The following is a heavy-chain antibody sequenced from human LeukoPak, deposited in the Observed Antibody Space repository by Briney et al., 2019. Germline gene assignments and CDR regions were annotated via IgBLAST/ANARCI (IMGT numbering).Heavy chain of an antibody. V-gene: IGHV3-23*01. CDR2: ISGSGSTT. CDR1: GVAFSDYA. CDR3: AKRYCNSPSCYIDY. J-gene: IGHJ4*02. Sequence: GGSLRLSCAASGVAFSDYAMNWVRQAPGKGLEWVSGISGSGSTTKYADSVKSRFTVSRDNSKNTLYLQMNSVRAEDTALYYCAKRYCNSPSCYIDYWGQGTLVTVSS. D-gene: IGHD2-2*02.